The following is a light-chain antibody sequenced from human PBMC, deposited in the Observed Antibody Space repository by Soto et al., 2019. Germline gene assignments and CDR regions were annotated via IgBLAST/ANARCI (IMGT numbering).Light chain of an antibody. CDR3: HHYGTSWT. J-gene: IGKJ1*01. V-gene: IGKV3-20*01. CDR1: QSVRSTF. CDR2: GAS. Sequence: EIXXTQSPGTLSLSPGERATLSCRASQSVRSTFLAWYQQKPGQAPRLLISGASSRATGIPDRFSGSGSGTDFTLTISRLEPEDFAVYYCHHYGTSWTFGQGTKVEI.